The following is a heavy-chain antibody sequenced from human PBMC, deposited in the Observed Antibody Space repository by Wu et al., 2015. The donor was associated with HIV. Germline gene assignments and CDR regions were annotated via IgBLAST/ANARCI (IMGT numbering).Heavy chain of an antibody. J-gene: IGHJ3*02. D-gene: IGHD4-11*01. CDR3: AAAPTVAPFRAFNI. CDR1: GFTFTNSA. V-gene: IGHV1-58*01. CDR2: IVVGNGNT. Sequence: QMQLVQSGPEVKKPETSVKFSCKASGFTFTNSAVQWVRQARGQRLEWIGWIVVGNGNTNYAQKFQERVTITRDMSTSTAYMELNSLRSEDTAVYYCAAAPTVAPFRAFNIWGQGTMVTVSS.